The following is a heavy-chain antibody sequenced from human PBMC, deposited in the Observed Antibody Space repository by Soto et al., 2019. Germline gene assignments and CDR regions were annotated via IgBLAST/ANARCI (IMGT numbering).Heavy chain of an antibody. D-gene: IGHD2-8*01. V-gene: IGHV4-59*01. CDR2: MNDFGRT. CDR1: GASSSSYY. J-gene: IGHJ5*02. CDR3: ARSFCRDAVRCNWFDP. Sequence: ASETLSLTCTVSGASSSSYYWSWLRQPPGKGLEWIGYMNDFGRTIYNPSLKSRVTISFDTSKSQLSLKLTSVIAADTAVYYCARSFCRDAVRCNWFDPWGQGTLVTVSS.